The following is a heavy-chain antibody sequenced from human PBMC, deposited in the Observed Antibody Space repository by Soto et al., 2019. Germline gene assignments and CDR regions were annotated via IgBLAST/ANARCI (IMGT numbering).Heavy chain of an antibody. D-gene: IGHD5-18*01. CDR3: ARSPSQLWLTRWFDP. CDR2: INHSGST. CDR1: GGSFSGYC. V-gene: IGHV4-34*01. J-gene: IGHJ5*02. Sequence: PLEILSLTCAVYGGSFSGYCWSWIRQPPGKGLEWIGEINHSGSTNYNPSLKSRVTISVDTSKNQFSLKLSSVTAADTAVYYCARSPSQLWLTRWFDPWGQGTLVTVSS.